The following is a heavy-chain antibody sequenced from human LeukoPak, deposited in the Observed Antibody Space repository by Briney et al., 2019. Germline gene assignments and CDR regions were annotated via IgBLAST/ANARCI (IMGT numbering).Heavy chain of an antibody. Sequence: GGSLRLSCAASGFTVSSNYMSWVRQAPGKGLEWVSVIYSGGSTYYADSVKGRFTISRDNSKNMLYLQMNSLRAEDTAVYYCATDSSGYSKRYFHYWGQGTLVTVSS. D-gene: IGHD3-22*01. CDR2: IYSGGST. CDR3: ATDSSGYSKRYFHY. V-gene: IGHV3-66*01. J-gene: IGHJ4*02. CDR1: GFTVSSNY.